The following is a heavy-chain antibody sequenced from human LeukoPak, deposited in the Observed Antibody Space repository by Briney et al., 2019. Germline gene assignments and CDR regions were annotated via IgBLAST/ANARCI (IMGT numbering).Heavy chain of an antibody. V-gene: IGHV1-2*02. J-gene: IGHJ4*02. CDR3: ARAGLIYYDSSGYYGY. CDR1: EYTFTGYY. D-gene: IGHD3-22*01. CDR2: INPNSGGT. Sequence: ASVKVSCKASEYTFTGYYMHWVRQAPGQGLEWMGWINPNSGGTNYAQKFQGRVTMTRDTSISTTYMELSRLRSDDTAVYYCARAGLIYYDSSGYYGYWGQGTLVTVSS.